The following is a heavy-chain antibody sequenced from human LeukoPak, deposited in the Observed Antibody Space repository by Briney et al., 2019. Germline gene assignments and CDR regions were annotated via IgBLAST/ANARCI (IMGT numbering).Heavy chain of an antibody. D-gene: IGHD3-10*01. CDR3: ARVGGRGIDY. V-gene: IGHV3-48*01. Sequence: GGSLRLSCSASGFSFNIYSMSWVRQSPGKGLEWIAYTGSMGSTIHYADSVKGRFAISRDNAKKSLYLQMDTLRGDDTAVYYCARVGGRGIDYWGQGSLVSAPS. CDR2: TGSMGSTI. CDR1: GFSFNIYS. J-gene: IGHJ4*02.